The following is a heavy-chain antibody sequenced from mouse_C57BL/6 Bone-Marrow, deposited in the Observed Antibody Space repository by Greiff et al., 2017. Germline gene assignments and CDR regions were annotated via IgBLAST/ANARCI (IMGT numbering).Heavy chain of an antibody. CDR1: GFYIKYDY. V-gene: IGHV14-4*01. Sequence: EVKLVESGAELVRPGASVKLSCTASGFYIKYDYMHWVKQRPEQGLEWIGWIDPENGDTKYASKFQDKATITADTSSNSAYLQLSSLTSEDTAVYYCTTSDGSTYERAYWGQGTLVTVSA. D-gene: IGHD1-1*01. CDR3: TTSDGSTYERAY. CDR2: IDPENGDT. J-gene: IGHJ3*01.